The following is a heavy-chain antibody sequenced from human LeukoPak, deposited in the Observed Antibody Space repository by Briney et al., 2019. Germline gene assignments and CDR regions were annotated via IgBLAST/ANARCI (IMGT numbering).Heavy chain of an antibody. CDR1: GXSFSSYW. CDR3: VRRAFDSSGNYPFDP. D-gene: IGHD3-22*01. Sequence: LSCXXXGXSFSSYWMHWVRQAPGKGLVWVARIKSDESTTIYADSVKGRFTISRDNAKNTLYLQMNSLRAEDTAVYYCVRRAFDSSGNYPFDPWGQGTLVTVSS. J-gene: IGHJ5*02. CDR2: IKSDESTT. V-gene: IGHV3-74*01.